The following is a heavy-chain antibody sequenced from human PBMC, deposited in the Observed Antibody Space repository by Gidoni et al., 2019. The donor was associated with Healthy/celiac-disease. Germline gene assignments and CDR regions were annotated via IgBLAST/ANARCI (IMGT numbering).Heavy chain of an antibody. J-gene: IGHJ4*02. D-gene: IGHD6-13*01. CDR1: GCSFTSYW. Sequence: ELQLVQSDAEAKKPGEALKNSCKGFGCSFTSYWIGWVRQMPGKGLEWMGIIYPGDSDTRYSPSFQGQVTISAYKSISTAYLQWSSLKASDTAMYYCARHGGYSSSWDPFDYWGQGTLVTVSS. CDR2: IYPGDSDT. CDR3: ARHGGYSSSWDPFDY. V-gene: IGHV5-51*01.